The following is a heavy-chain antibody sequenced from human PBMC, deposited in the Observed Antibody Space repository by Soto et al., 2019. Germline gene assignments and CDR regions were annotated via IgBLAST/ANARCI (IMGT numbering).Heavy chain of an antibody. CDR1: GFTFSSYA. D-gene: IGHD3-16*01. Sequence: LRLSCAASGFTFSSYAMSWVRQAPGKGLEWVSAISGSGGSTYYADSVKGRFTISRDNSKNTLYLQMNSLRAEDTAVYYCAKGIAYDSNAFDIWGQGTMVTVSS. J-gene: IGHJ3*02. V-gene: IGHV3-23*01. CDR3: AKGIAYDSNAFDI. CDR2: ISGSGGST.